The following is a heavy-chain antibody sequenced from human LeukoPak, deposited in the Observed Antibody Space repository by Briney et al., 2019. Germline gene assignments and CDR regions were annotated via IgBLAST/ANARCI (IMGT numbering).Heavy chain of an antibody. J-gene: IGHJ4*02. CDR1: GGSFSGYY. D-gene: IGHD3-10*01. Sequence: SETLSLTCAVYGGSFSGYYWSWIRQPPGKGLEWIGEINHSGSTNYNPSLKSRVTISVDTSKNQFSLKLSSVTAADTAVYYCAGAGVRGSGSYPGYWGQGTLVTVSS. CDR2: INHSGST. V-gene: IGHV4-34*01. CDR3: AGAGVRGSGSYPGY.